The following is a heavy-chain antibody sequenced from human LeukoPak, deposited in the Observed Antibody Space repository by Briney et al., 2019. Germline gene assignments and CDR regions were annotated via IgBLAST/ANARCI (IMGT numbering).Heavy chain of an antibody. V-gene: IGHV5-51*01. CDR2: IYPGEYDI. J-gene: IGHJ4*02. Sequence: GESLKISCKGSGYSFSNYWIGWVRQMPGKGLEWMGIIYPGEYDIRYSPSFQGQVSISADKSISTAYLQWSSLKASDTAMYYCARSRYMEPQVQVYFDYWGQGTLVTVSS. CDR1: GYSFSNYW. CDR3: ARSRYMEPQVQVYFDY. D-gene: IGHD1-1*01.